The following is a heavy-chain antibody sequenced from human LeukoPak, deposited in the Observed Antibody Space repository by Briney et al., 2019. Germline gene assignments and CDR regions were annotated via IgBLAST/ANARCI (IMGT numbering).Heavy chain of an antibody. D-gene: IGHD6-13*01. V-gene: IGHV1-69*01. J-gene: IGHJ4*02. CDR3: ATGSSWYADY. CDR1: XXYX. Sequence: XXYXISWVRQAPGQGLEWMGGIIPIFGTANYAQKFQGRVTITADESTSTAYMELSSLRSEDTAVYYCATGSSWYADYWGQGTLVTVSS. CDR2: IIPIFGTA.